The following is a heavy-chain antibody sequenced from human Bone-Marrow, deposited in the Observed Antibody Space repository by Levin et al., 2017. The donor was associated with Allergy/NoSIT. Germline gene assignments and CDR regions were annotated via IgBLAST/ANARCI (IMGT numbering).Heavy chain of an antibody. Sequence: SQTLSLTCTVSGGSISSYYWSWIRQPPGKGLEWIGYIYYSGSTNYNPSLKSRVTISVDTSKNQFSLKLSSVTAADTAVYYCARVTAAGTRGNYFDYWGQGTLVTVSS. CDR1: GGSISSYY. V-gene: IGHV4-59*01. CDR2: IYYSGST. CDR3: ARVTAAGTRGNYFDY. J-gene: IGHJ4*02. D-gene: IGHD6-13*01.